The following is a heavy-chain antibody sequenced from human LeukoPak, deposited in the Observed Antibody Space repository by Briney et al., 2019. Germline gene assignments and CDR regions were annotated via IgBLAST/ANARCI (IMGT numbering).Heavy chain of an antibody. J-gene: IGHJ4*02. V-gene: IGHV1-18*01. D-gene: IGHD6-13*01. CDR3: ARGPIAAAGDY. Sequence: GASVKVSCKASGYTFISYGITWVRQAPGQGLEWMGWINANNGNTNYAQKLQGRVTMTTDTSASTVYMEMRSLTSDDTAVYYCARGPIAAAGDYWGQGTLVTVSS. CDR2: INANNGNT. CDR1: GYTFISYG.